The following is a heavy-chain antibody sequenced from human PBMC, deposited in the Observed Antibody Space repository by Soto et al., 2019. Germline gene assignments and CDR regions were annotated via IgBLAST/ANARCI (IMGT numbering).Heavy chain of an antibody. CDR1: GDSMSNYY. V-gene: IGHV4-59*01. D-gene: IGHD3-10*01. Sequence: PSETLSLTCVVSGDSMSNYYWRWIRQPPGKGLEWIGDVSSSGSTNYNPSLKSRVTMSVDTSKNQFSLKLNSVTAADTAVYYCARRLMVGEATTHGMDVWGQGTTVTVSS. CDR2: VSSSGST. J-gene: IGHJ6*02. CDR3: ARRLMVGEATTHGMDV.